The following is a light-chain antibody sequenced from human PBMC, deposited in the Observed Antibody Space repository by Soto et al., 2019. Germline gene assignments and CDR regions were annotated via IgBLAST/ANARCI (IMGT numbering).Light chain of an antibody. CDR1: QGTSST. V-gene: IGKV1-9*01. Sequence: DVDLTQSPSFLSASVGDRATITCRASQGTSSTLAWCHQKPWKAPQLLSYGASTLQSGVPSRFSGSGSGTEFSHTSSSLQPEDFALYYCQQFNSYPRVTFGRGPRVESK. J-gene: IGKJ4*01. CDR3: QQFNSYPRVT. CDR2: GAS.